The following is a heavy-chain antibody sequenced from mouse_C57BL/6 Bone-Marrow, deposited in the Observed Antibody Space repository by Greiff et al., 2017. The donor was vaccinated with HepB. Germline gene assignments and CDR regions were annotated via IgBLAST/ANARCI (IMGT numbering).Heavy chain of an antibody. D-gene: IGHD2-3*01. V-gene: IGHV1-83*01. CDR2: YPGSGNTY. Sequence: VQLQQSGPELVKPGASVKMSCKASGYTFTDYYMHWVKQKPGKGLEWIGEIYPGSGNTYYNEKFKGKATLTADTSSSTAYMQLSSLTSEDSAVYFCATPLAVPYDWFAYWGQGTLVTVSA. CDR3: TPLAVPYDWFAY. J-gene: IGHJ3*01. CDR1: YTFTDYYM.